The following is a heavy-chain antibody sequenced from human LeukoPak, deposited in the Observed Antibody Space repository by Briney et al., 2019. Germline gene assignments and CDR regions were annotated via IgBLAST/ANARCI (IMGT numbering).Heavy chain of an antibody. J-gene: IGHJ4*02. CDR1: GFTFSSYT. CDR2: ISTSSSYI. V-gene: IGHV3-21*01. CDR3: ARDGVWHYFDY. D-gene: IGHD3-10*01. Sequence: GGSLRLSCAASGFTFSSYTMNWVRKAPGKGLEWVSSISTSSSYIYYGDSVKGRFTISRDNAKNSLYLQMNSLRAEDTAVYYCARDGVWHYFDYWGQGTPVTVSS.